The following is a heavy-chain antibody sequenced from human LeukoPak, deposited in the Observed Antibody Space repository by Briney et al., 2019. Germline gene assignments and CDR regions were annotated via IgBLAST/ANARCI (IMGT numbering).Heavy chain of an antibody. CDR3: AKETSSSFDY. CDR1: GFTFSSYW. CDR2: ISNSGGST. Sequence: PGGSLRLSCAASGFTFSSYWMNWVRQAPGKGLEWVSGISNSGGSTYYADSVKGRFTISRDNSKNTLYLQMNSLRAEDTAVYYCAKETSSSFDYWGQGTLVTVSS. J-gene: IGHJ4*02. V-gene: IGHV3-23*01. D-gene: IGHD6-6*01.